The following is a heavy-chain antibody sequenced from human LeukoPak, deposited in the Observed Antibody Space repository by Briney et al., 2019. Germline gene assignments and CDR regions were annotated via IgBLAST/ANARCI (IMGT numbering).Heavy chain of an antibody. CDR2: LYHSGIT. D-gene: IGHD3-22*01. J-gene: IGHJ4*02. CDR1: GYSIGSGYF. V-gene: IGHV4-38-2*01. CDR3: ARHALFDSTGYYYVLDY. Sequence: SEPLSLTCAVSGYSIGSGYFWGWIRHPPGMGLEWIGSLYHSGITYYNPSLKSRVTISMNTSKNQFSLKLTSVTAADTAVYYCARHALFDSTGYYYVLDYWGQGTLATVSS.